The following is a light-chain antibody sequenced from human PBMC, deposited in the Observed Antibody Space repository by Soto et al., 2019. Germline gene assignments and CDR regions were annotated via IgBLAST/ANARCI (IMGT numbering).Light chain of an antibody. J-gene: IGLJ2*01. CDR1: SSNIGSKY. Sequence: QSVLTQPPSASGTPGQRVTISCSGSSSNIGSKYVDWYQQLPGTAPKIRIYRNNQLPSGVPARFSGSNSGASASPAISGLGSEAEADYYCAAWDDSLSGLVFGGGTKLTVL. CDR3: AAWDDSLSGLV. CDR2: RNN. V-gene: IGLV1-47*01.